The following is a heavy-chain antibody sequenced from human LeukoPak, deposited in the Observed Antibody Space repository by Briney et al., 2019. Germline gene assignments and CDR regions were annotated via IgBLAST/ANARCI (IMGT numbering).Heavy chain of an antibody. CDR1: GFTFSSYI. J-gene: IGHJ4*02. V-gene: IGHV3-23*01. CDR3: AKEADVVAATYPYFDY. D-gene: IGHD2-15*01. CDR2: ISGSGGST. Sequence: GGSLRLSCAASGFTFSSYIMNWVRQAPGKGLEWVSAISGSGGSTYYADSVKGRFTTSRDNSKNTLYLQMNSLRAEDTAVYYCAKEADVVAATYPYFDYWGQGTLVTVSS.